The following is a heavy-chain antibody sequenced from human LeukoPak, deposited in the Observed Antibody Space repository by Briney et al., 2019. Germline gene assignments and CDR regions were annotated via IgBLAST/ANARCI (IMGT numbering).Heavy chain of an antibody. J-gene: IGHJ4*02. V-gene: IGHV1-46*01. D-gene: IGHD6-19*01. Sequence: ASVKVSCKASGYTFTNYYIHWVRQAPGQGLEWMGIINPGGRSTSYAQKFQGRVTMTRDTSTSTVYMELSSLRSEDTAMYYCARDGGSDQYYFDNWGQGTLVTVSS. CDR1: GYTFTNYY. CDR3: ARDGGSDQYYFDN. CDR2: INPGGRST.